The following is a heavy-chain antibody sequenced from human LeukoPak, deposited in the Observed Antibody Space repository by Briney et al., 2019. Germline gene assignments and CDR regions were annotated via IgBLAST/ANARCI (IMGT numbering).Heavy chain of an antibody. V-gene: IGHV3-48*04. J-gene: IGHJ4*02. CDR3: ARDHRSAFDH. CDR2: VRISSGNT. Sequence: RAGGSLRLSCAASGFTFSDYSMRWVRQAGGKGLECISYVRISSGNTTYAHSVKGRFTISGDSAKNSVFLQMNNLRVEDTAVYYCARDHRSAFDHWGQGTLVTVSS. CDR1: GFTFSDYS.